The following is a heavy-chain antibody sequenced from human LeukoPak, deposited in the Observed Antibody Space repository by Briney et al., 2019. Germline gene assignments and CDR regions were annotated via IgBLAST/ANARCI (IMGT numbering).Heavy chain of an antibody. V-gene: IGHV1-46*01. CDR3: ARDNSVRDEAWWFNP. CDR1: GYTFTSNY. CDR2: ISPSGGST. Sequence: ASVKVSCKAFGYTFTSNYMHWVRQAPGQGPEWMGVISPSGGSTTYAQKFQGRVTLTRDMSTSTDYLELSSLRSENTAVYYCARDNSVRDEAWWFNPRGQGTLVTVSS. D-gene: IGHD5-24*01. J-gene: IGHJ5*02.